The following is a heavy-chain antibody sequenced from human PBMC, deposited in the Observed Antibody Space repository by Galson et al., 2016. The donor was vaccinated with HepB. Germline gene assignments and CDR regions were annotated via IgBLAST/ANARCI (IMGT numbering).Heavy chain of an antibody. J-gene: IGHJ5*02. V-gene: IGHV1-69*10. Sequence: SVKVSCKASGGTFSDYAINWVRQAPGQGLEWMGGIIPILDISNYAQKFQDRVTITADKSTSTCYMVLSRLRSEDTAVYYCASCRVDSSWGWFDPWGQGTLVTVSS. D-gene: IGHD6-13*01. CDR2: IIPILDIS. CDR1: GGTFSDYA. CDR3: ASCRVDSSWGWFDP.